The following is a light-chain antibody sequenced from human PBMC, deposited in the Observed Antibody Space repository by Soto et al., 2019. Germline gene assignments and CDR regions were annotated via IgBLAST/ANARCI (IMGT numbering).Light chain of an antibody. V-gene: IGLV2-14*01. CDR1: SSDVGTYKY. CDR2: DVS. CDR3: SSYRSYNLAV. J-gene: IGLJ1*01. Sequence: QSVLTQPASVSGSLGQSITISCTGTSSDVGTYKYVSWYQQHPGKAPKLMIYDVSNRPSGVSNRFSGSKSGNTASLTISGFKAGDEADYYCSSYRSYNLAVFGTGTRVT.